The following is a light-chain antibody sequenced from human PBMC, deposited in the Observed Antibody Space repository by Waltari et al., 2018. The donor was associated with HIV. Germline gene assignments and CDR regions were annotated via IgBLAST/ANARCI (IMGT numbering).Light chain of an antibody. CDR2: RAS. J-gene: IGKJ2*01. Sequence: DVQLTQSPSNLSASVGDTVVITCRASQSIDNWLAWYLQTPGRDPKLLVSRASILESGVSSRFSGSGSGTEFTLTIRSLQPDDVGTYYCQQYSTHYGFGQGTRVE. CDR3: QQYSTHYG. CDR1: QSIDNW. V-gene: IGKV1-5*03.